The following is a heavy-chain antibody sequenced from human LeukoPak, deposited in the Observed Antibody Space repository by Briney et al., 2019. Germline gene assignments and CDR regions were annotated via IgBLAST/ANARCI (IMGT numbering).Heavy chain of an antibody. CDR2: IYSGGST. CDR1: GFTLNSNY. CDR3: ARGQQLVSYFDY. J-gene: IGHJ4*02. Sequence: GGSLRLSCAASGFTLNSNYMSWVRQAPGKGLEWVSVIYSGGSTYYADSVKGRFTISRDISKNTLYLQMNSLRADDTAVYYCARGQQLVSYFDYWGQGTLVTVSS. V-gene: IGHV3-66*01. D-gene: IGHD6-13*01.